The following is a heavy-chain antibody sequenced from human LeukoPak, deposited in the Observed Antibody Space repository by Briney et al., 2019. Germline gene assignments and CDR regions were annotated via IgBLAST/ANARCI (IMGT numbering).Heavy chain of an antibody. D-gene: IGHD5-12*01. Sequence: PGGSLRLSCAASGFTFDDYGMSWVRQAPGKGLEWVAFIRYDGSRKYYADSVKGRFTISRDNAKNSMYLQMNSLRADDTAVYYCARDHTGYEYGSFTYHYQYMDVWGKGTTVTVSS. CDR1: GFTFDDYG. CDR2: IRYDGSRK. J-gene: IGHJ6*03. CDR3: ARDHTGYEYGSFTYHYQYMDV. V-gene: IGHV3-7*01.